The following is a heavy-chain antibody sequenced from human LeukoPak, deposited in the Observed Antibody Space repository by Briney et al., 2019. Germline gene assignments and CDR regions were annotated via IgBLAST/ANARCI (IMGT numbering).Heavy chain of an antibody. CDR3: AKDQALLWFGELLSGFDY. J-gene: IGHJ4*02. CDR2: ISYDGSNK. Sequence: GGSLRLSCAASGFTFSSYGMHWVRQAPGKGLEWVAVISYDGSNKYYADSVKGRFTISRDNSKNTLYLQMNSLRAEDTAVYYCAKDQALLWFGELLSGFDYWGQGTLVTVSS. V-gene: IGHV3-30*18. CDR1: GFTFSSYG. D-gene: IGHD3-10*01.